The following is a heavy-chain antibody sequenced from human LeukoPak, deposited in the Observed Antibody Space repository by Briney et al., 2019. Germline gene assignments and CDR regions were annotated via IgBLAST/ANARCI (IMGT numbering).Heavy chain of an antibody. V-gene: IGHV4-38-2*02. CDR2: MYHNSGAT. CDR3: ARGQVEMATIMYYYYYMDV. Sequence: SETLSLTCTVSGYSITTGYYWAWIRQPPGKGPEWIGSMYHNSGATFYSPSLKSRVTISVDTSKNQLSLKLSSVTAADTVVYYCARGQVEMATIMYYYYYMDVWGKGTTVTVSS. CDR1: GYSITTGYY. D-gene: IGHD5-24*01. J-gene: IGHJ6*03.